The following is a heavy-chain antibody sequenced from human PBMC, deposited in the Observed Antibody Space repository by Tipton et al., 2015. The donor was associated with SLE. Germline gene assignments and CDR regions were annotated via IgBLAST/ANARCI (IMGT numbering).Heavy chain of an antibody. CDR3: ARDVAAEFDY. CDR2: IHHSGNT. CDR1: GGSISSGDHH. V-gene: IGHV4-61*02. J-gene: IGHJ4*02. D-gene: IGHD6-13*01. Sequence: TLSLTCTVSGGSISSGDHHWSWIRQPAGKGLEWIGRIHHSGNTNYNPSLRSRVSLSLDTSKNQFSLELSSVTAADTAVYYCARDVAAEFDYWGQGTLVTVSS.